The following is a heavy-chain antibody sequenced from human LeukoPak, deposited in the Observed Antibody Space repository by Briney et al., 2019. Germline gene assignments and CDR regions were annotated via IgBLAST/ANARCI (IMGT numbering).Heavy chain of an antibody. J-gene: IGHJ5*02. CDR2: IKSQADGETT. V-gene: IGHV3-15*01. Sequence: GGSLRLFCAASGFIFSNAYMNWVRQAPGKGLEWVGRIKSQADGETTDYAAPVKGRFTNSRDDSENTVYLQMNSLKTEDTAIYYCTTFRGISAPWGQGTLVTVSS. D-gene: IGHD3-10*01. CDR1: GFIFSNAY. CDR3: TTFRGISAP.